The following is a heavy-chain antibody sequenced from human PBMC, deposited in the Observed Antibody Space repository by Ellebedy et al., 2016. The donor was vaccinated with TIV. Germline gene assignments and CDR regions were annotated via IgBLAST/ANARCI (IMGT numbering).Heavy chain of an antibody. J-gene: IGHJ5*02. D-gene: IGHD3-10*01. Sequence: MPSETLSLTCTVSGGSISSYQWSWIRQPPGKGLEWIGYIYYSGSTNYNPSLKSRVTISVDTSKNQFSLKLSSVTAADTAVYYCARDSDGSGSWGQGTLVTVSS. CDR2: IYYSGST. CDR3: ARDSDGSGS. V-gene: IGHV4-59*01. CDR1: GGSISSYQ.